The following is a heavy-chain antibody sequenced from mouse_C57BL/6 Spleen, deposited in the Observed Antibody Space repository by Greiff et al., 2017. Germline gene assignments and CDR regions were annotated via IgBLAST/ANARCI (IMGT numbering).Heavy chain of an antibody. V-gene: IGHV1-80*01. CDR2: IYPGDGDT. J-gene: IGHJ2*01. CDR3: ARAGDYGNYFDY. D-gene: IGHD2-1*01. Sequence: VKLMESGAELVKPGASVKISCKASGYAFSSYWMNWVKQRPGKGLEWIGQIYPGDGDTNYNGKFKGKATLTADKSSSTAYMQLSSLTSEDSAVYFCARAGDYGNYFDYWGQGTTLTVSS. CDR1: GYAFSSYW.